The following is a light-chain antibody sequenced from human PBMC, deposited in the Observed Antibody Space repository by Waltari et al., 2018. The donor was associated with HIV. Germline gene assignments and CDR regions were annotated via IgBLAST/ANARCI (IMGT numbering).Light chain of an antibody. Sequence: DIQLTQSPSSLSASVGDRVTISCRASQKIITFLSWYQQRPGEAPKLLISGVSNLQAGVPSRFRGSGSGTDFSLTITSLQPEDFATYFCLHGYIPLTFGPGTKVEI. V-gene: IGKV1-39*01. CDR3: LHGYIPLT. J-gene: IGKJ3*01. CDR2: GVS. CDR1: QKIITF.